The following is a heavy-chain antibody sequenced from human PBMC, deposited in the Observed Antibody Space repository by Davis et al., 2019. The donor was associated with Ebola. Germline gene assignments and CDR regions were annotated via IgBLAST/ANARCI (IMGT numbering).Heavy chain of an antibody. D-gene: IGHD1-26*01. CDR1: GFSFSSYA. Sequence: GESLKISCAASGFSFSSYAMSWVRQAPGKGLEWVSAISGSGGSTYYADSVKGRFTISRDNSKNTLYLQMNSLRAEDTAVYYCAKDRPWEVQYGMDVWGKGTTVTVSS. CDR3: AKDRPWEVQYGMDV. J-gene: IGHJ6*04. CDR2: ISGSGGST. V-gene: IGHV3-23*01.